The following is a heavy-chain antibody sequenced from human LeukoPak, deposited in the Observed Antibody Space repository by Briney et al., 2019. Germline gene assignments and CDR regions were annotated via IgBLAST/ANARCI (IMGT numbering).Heavy chain of an antibody. CDR1: GFIFDDYG. D-gene: IGHD4-17*01. CDR2: IRNGGRT. Sequence: GGSLRLSCAASGFIFDDYGMSWVRQAPGKGLEWVSGIRNGGRTGYADSVKGRFTISRDNAKNSLYLQMNSLRAEDTAFYYCAREDTTVTTLDYWGQGTLVTVSS. CDR3: AREDTTVTTLDY. V-gene: IGHV3-20*04. J-gene: IGHJ4*02.